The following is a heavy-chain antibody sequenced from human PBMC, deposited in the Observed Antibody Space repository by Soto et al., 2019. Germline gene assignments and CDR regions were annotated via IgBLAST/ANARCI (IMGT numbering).Heavy chain of an antibody. Sequence: QVQLVESGGGVVQPGRSLRLSCAASGFTFSSYAMHWVRQAPGKGLEWEAVISYDGSNKYYADSVKGRFTISRDNSKNTLYLQMNSLRAEDTAVYYCARSTYYYDSSGAAFDYWGQGTLVTVSS. V-gene: IGHV3-30-3*01. D-gene: IGHD3-22*01. CDR2: ISYDGSNK. CDR1: GFTFSSYA. J-gene: IGHJ4*02. CDR3: ARSTYYYDSSGAAFDY.